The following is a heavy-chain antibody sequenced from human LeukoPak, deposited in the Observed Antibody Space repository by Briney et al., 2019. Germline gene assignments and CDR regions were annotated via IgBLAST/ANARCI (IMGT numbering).Heavy chain of an antibody. CDR3: ARTYYGSGSLYYYYYYYMDV. D-gene: IGHD3-10*01. CDR1: GGSIRSYY. CDR2: INYSGST. V-gene: IGHV4-59*01. J-gene: IGHJ6*03. Sequence: SETLSLTCSVSGGSIRSYYWSWIRQPPGKGLEWFGYINYSGSTNYKPSLKSRVTISVDRSKKQFSLKLSSVTAADTAVYYCARTYYGSGSLYYYYYYYMDVWGKGTTVTVSS.